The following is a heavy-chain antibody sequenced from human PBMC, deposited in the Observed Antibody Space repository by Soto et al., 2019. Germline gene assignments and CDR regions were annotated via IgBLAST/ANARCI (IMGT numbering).Heavy chain of an antibody. CDR3: ARDTSGWGYFDY. Sequence: QVQLQESGPGLVKPSQTLSLTCTVSGGSVTSGYYYWSWIRQHPGKGLEWIGYIYYGGTTYYNPSLKRRVTISVDTSKNQVSLKLTSVTAADTAVYYCARDTSGWGYFDYWGQGTLVTVSS. J-gene: IGHJ4*02. CDR2: IYYGGTT. CDR1: GGSVTSGYYY. V-gene: IGHV4-31*03. D-gene: IGHD6-19*01.